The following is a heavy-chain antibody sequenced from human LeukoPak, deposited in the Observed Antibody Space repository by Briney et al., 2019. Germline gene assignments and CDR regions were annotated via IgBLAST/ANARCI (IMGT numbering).Heavy chain of an antibody. Sequence: SETLSLTCAVSGGSISSSNWWSWVRQPPGKGLEWIGEIYHSGSTNYNPSLKSRVTISVDKSKNQFSLKLSSVTAADTAVYYCAGYSSGWTQTPIDYWGQGTLVTVSS. V-gene: IGHV4-4*02. J-gene: IGHJ4*02. CDR3: AGYSSGWTQTPIDY. CDR1: GGSISSSNW. CDR2: IYHSGST. D-gene: IGHD6-19*01.